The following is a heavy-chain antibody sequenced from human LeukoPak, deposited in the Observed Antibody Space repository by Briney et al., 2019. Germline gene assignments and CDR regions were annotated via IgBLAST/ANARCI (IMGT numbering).Heavy chain of an antibody. Sequence: GASVKVSCKASGYTFTGYYMHWVRQAPGQGLEWTGRINPNSGGTNYAQKFQGRVTMTRDTSISTAYMELSRLRSDDTAVYYCARDYDFWSGNNWFDPWGQGTLVTVSS. D-gene: IGHD3-3*01. CDR1: GYTFTGYY. CDR3: ARDYDFWSGNNWFDP. J-gene: IGHJ5*02. V-gene: IGHV1-2*06. CDR2: INPNSGGT.